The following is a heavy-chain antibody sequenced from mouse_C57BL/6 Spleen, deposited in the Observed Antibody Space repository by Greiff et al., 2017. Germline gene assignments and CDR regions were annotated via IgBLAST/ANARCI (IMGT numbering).Heavy chain of an antibody. Sequence: EVTLQESGPGLVKPSQSLSLTCSVTGYSITSGYYWNWIRQFPGNKLEWMGYISYDGSNNYNPSLKNRISITRDTSKNQFFLKLNSVTTEDTATYYCAREDYWGQGTLVTVSA. CDR2: ISYDGSN. CDR1: GYSITSGYY. J-gene: IGHJ3*01. V-gene: IGHV3-6*01. CDR3: AREDY.